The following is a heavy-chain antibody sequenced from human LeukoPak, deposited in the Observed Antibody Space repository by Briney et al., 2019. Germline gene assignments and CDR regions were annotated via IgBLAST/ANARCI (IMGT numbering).Heavy chain of an antibody. J-gene: IGHJ2*01. D-gene: IGHD4-23*01. Sequence: SETLSLTCTVSGGSISSYYWSWIRQPPGKGLEWIGNIYYSGSTYYNPSLKSRVTISVDTSKNQFSLKLSSVTAADTAVYYCARGWDGGNPSRYWFFDLWGRGTLVTVSS. CDR1: GGSISSYY. V-gene: IGHV4-59*12. CDR2: IYYSGST. CDR3: ARGWDGGNPSRYWFFDL.